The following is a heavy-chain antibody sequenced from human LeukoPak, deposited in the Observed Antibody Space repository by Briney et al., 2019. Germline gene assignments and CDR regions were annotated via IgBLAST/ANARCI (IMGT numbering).Heavy chain of an antibody. D-gene: IGHD6-19*01. CDR1: GFTVSSNY. V-gene: IGHV3-53*01. CDR2: IYSGGST. J-gene: IGHJ4*02. CDR3: AKGRRGSEIAVFSY. Sequence: GGSLRLSCAASGFTVSSNYMSWVRQAPGKGLEWVSVIYSGGSTYYADSVKGRFTISRDNSKNTLYLQMNSLRAEDTAVYYCAKGRRGSEIAVFSYWGQGTLVTVSS.